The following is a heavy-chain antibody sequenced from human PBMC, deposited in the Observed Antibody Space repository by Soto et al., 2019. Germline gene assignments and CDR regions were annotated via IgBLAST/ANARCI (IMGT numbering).Heavy chain of an antibody. CDR3: VSGSSGYRVPFDY. D-gene: IGHD3-22*01. J-gene: IGHJ4*02. V-gene: IGHV1-18*01. CDR1: GYTFSNYG. CDR2: ISTNNGNT. Sequence: QIRLVQSGSEVKKPGASVKVSCKASGYTFSNYGISWVRQAPGQGLEWMGWISTNNGNTYYSQKVQGRVTMTTDTSTITAYMELKSLRSDDTGEYYCVSGSSGYRVPFDYWGQGSLITVSS.